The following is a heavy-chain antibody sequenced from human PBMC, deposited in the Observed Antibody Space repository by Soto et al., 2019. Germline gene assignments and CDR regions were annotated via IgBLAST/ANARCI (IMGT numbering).Heavy chain of an antibody. J-gene: IGHJ6*02. CDR2: IYYSGGT. Sequence: SETLSLTCTVSGVSISSYYWIWIRQPPGKGLEWIGYIYYSGGTNYNPSLKSRVTISVDTSKNQFSLKLSPVTAADTAVYYCARDSDLYYYGMDVWGQGTTVTVSS. CDR1: GVSISSYY. CDR3: ARDSDLYYYGMDV. V-gene: IGHV4-59*01.